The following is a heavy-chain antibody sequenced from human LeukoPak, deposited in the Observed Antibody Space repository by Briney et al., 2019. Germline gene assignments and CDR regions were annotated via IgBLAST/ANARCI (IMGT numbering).Heavy chain of an antibody. V-gene: IGHV4-30-4*08. J-gene: IGHJ4*02. CDR2: IYYSGST. D-gene: IGHD4-17*01. Sequence: PSETLPLTCTVSGGSISSGDYYWSWIRQPPGKGREWIGYIYYSGSTYYNPSLKSRVTISVDTSKNQFSLKLSSVTAADTAVYYCASAEGDYGDDRRFDYWGQGTLVTVSS. CDR3: ASAEGDYGDDRRFDY. CDR1: GGSISSGDYY.